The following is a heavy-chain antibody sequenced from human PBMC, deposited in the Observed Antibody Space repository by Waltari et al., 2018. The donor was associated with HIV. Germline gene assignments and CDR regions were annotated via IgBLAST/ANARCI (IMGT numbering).Heavy chain of an antibody. Sequence: QVTLKESGPVLVKPTETLTLTCTVSGFSLSNARMGVSWIRQPPGKALEWLAHIFSNDEKSYSTSLKSRLTISKDTSKSQVVLTMTNMDPVDTATYYCARILREAAAGRYYYYYMDVWGKGTTVTVSS. V-gene: IGHV2-26*01. D-gene: IGHD6-13*01. J-gene: IGHJ6*03. CDR2: IFSNDEK. CDR1: GFSLSNARMG. CDR3: ARILREAAAGRYYYYYMDV.